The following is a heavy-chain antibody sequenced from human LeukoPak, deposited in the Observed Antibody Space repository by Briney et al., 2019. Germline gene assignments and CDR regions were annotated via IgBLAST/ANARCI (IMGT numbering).Heavy chain of an antibody. Sequence: SETLSLTCTVSGGSISSSSYYWGWLRQPPGKGLEWNGSIYYSGSTYYNPSIKSRVTISVDTSKNQFSLKLSAVTAADTAVYYCARQDYYDESSGYPSWFDPWGQGTLVTVSS. D-gene: IGHD3-22*01. CDR2: IYYSGST. V-gene: IGHV4-39*01. J-gene: IGHJ5*02. CDR3: ARQDYYDESSGYPSWFDP. CDR1: GGSISSSSYY.